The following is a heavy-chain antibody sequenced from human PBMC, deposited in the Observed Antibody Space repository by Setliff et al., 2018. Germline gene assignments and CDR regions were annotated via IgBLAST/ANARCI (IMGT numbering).Heavy chain of an antibody. J-gene: IGHJ4*02. CDR1: GFTFSSYE. D-gene: IGHD3-3*01. CDR3: ARLYRPESRYYFFDY. CDR2: ISGSGSSI. V-gene: IGHV3-48*03. Sequence: GGSLRLSCAASGFTFSSYEMNWVRQAPGKGLEWVSYISGSGSSIFYADPVKGRFTISRDNAKNSLYLQMNSLRAEDTAVYYCARLYRPESRYYFFDYWGQGTLVTVSS.